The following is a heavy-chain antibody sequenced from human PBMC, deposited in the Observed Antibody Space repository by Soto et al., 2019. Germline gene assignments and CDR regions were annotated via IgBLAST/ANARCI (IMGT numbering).Heavy chain of an antibody. Sequence: ASVKVSCKASGYTFTSYGISWVRQAPGQGLEWMGWISAYNGNTNYAQKLQGRVTMTTDTSTSTAYMELRSLRSDDTAVYYCARVRYYDSSGPTSTDAFEIWGQGTMVTVSS. CDR3: ARVRYYDSSGPTSTDAFEI. V-gene: IGHV1-18*01. CDR2: ISAYNGNT. J-gene: IGHJ3*02. CDR1: GYTFTSYG. D-gene: IGHD3-22*01.